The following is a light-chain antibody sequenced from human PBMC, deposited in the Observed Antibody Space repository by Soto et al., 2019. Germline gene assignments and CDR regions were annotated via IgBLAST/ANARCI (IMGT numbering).Light chain of an antibody. CDR2: KAS. Sequence: DIQMTQSPSTLSASVGDRITITCRASQTISTMLAWYQQKPGKAPNFLIYKASSLESGVPSRFSRNGSGKEFTPTISSLQPDDYGIYYCKQYNSYPLTFGVGTKVEIX. CDR1: QTISTM. CDR3: KQYNSYPLT. V-gene: IGKV1-5*03. J-gene: IGKJ4*01.